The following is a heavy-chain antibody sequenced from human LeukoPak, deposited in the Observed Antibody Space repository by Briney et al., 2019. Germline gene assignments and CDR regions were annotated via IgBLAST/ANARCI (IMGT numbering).Heavy chain of an antibody. J-gene: IGHJ4*02. CDR2: IRYDGSNK. CDR1: GFTFSSYG. Sequence: GGSLRLSCAASGFTFSSYGMHWVRQAPGKGLEWVAFIRYDGSNKYYADSVKGRFTISRDNSKNTLYLQMNSLRAEDTAVYYCAKGPWFGEFYFDYWGQGTLVTVSS. D-gene: IGHD3-10*01. CDR3: AKGPWFGEFYFDY. V-gene: IGHV3-30*02.